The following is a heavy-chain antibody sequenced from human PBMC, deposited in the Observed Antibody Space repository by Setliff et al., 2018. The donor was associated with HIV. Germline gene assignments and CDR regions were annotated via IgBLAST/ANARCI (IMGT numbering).Heavy chain of an antibody. J-gene: IGHJ6*03. D-gene: IGHD3-10*01. CDR3: ARDLYYGSGSYRDYYYYMDV. CDR1: GGSISSYY. Sequence: SETLSLTFTVSGGSISSYYWSWIRKPAGKGLEWIGRIFTSGSTNYNPSLKSRVTMSVDTSKTQFSLNLTSVTAADTAVYYCARDLYYGSGSYRDYYYYMDVWGKGTTVTVSS. V-gene: IGHV4-4*07. CDR2: IFTSGST.